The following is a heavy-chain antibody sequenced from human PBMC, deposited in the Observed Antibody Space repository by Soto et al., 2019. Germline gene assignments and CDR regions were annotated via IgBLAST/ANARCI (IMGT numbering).Heavy chain of an antibody. D-gene: IGHD6-6*01. Sequence: QVQLVQSGAEVKKPGSSVKVSCKASGGTFSSYAISWVRQAPGQGLEWMGGIIPIFGTANYAQKFQGRVTITADESTSTDYMELSSLRSEDTAVYYCARDLLPYSSSSYAYFDYWGQGTLVTVSS. CDR2: IIPIFGTA. V-gene: IGHV1-69*12. J-gene: IGHJ4*02. CDR1: GGTFSSYA. CDR3: ARDLLPYSSSSYAYFDY.